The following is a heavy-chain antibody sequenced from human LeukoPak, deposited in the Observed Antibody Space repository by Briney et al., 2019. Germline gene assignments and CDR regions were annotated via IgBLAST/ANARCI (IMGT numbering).Heavy chain of an antibody. CDR1: GASISGSGYY. V-gene: IGHV4-39*07. D-gene: IGHD6-6*01. Sequence: PSETLSLTCTVSGASISGSGYYWGWIRQPPGKGLEWIGEINHSGSTNYNPSLKSRVTISVDTSKNQFSLKLSSVTAAGTAVYYCARDVASSSSPLIDYWGQGTLVTVSS. CDR2: INHSGST. CDR3: ARDVASSSSPLIDY. J-gene: IGHJ4*02.